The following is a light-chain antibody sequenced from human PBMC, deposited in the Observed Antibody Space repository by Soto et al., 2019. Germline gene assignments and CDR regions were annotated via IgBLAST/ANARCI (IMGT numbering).Light chain of an antibody. Sequence: QSVLTQPASVSGSPGQSITISCTGTSSYVGSYNLVSWYQQHPGKAPKLMIYEGSKRPSGVSNRFSGSKSGNTASLTISGLPAEDEADYYCCSYAGSSTPVFGGGTKLTVL. CDR3: CSYAGSSTPV. J-gene: IGLJ2*01. V-gene: IGLV2-23*01. CDR1: SSYVGSYNL. CDR2: EGS.